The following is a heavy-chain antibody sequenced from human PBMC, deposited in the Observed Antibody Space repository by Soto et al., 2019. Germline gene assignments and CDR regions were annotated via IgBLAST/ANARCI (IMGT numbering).Heavy chain of an antibody. Sequence: EVQLLESGGGLVQPGGSLRLSCAASGFTFSSYAMSWVRQAPGKGLEWVSIIGVGGGDRYYPESVKGRFTISRDNSRDTLYLEMNILRDEDTAVYYCARVRFRELVWGQGTLVTVSS. V-gene: IGHV3-23*01. D-gene: IGHD3-10*01. CDR1: GFTFSSYA. CDR3: ARVRFRELV. J-gene: IGHJ4*02. CDR2: IGVGGGDR.